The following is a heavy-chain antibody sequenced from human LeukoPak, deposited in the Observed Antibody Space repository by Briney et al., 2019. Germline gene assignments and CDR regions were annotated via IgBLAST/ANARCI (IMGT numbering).Heavy chain of an antibody. V-gene: IGHV4-61*02. J-gene: IGHJ3*02. CDR3: ARGPPYGGNPGPFDI. Sequence: SETLSLTCTVSGGSINSGSYYWRWIRQPAGKGLEWIGRIYTSGSTSYNPPLKSRVTISVDTSKSQFTLKLTSVTAADTAVYYCARGPPYGGNPGPFDIWGQGTMVTVSS. CDR1: GGSINSGSYY. D-gene: IGHD4-23*01. CDR2: IYTSGST.